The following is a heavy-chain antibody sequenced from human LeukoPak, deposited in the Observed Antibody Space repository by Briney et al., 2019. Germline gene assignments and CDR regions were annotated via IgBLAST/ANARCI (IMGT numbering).Heavy chain of an antibody. Sequence: ASVKVSCKASGYTFTSYGISWARQAPGQGLEWMGWISAYNGNTNYAQKLQGRVTMTTDTSTSAAYMELRSLRSDDTAVYYCARPTMIKPRGAFDIWGQGTMVTVSS. V-gene: IGHV1-18*01. D-gene: IGHD3-22*01. CDR2: ISAYNGNT. CDR1: GYTFTSYG. CDR3: ARPTMIKPRGAFDI. J-gene: IGHJ3*02.